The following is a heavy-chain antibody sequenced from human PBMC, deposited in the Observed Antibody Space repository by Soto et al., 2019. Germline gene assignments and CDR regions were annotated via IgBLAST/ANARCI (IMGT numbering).Heavy chain of an antibody. CDR2: IYHSGST. CDR3: ARVDSSGWYPRLGYFDY. D-gene: IGHD6-19*01. CDR1: GGSISSSNW. J-gene: IGHJ4*02. V-gene: IGHV4-4*02. Sequence: QVQLQESGPGLVKPSGTLSLTCAVSGGSISSSNWWSWVRQPPGKGLEWIGEIYHSGSTNYNPSLKSRVTISLDKSNNQFTLKLSSVTAADTAVDYCARVDSSGWYPRLGYFDYWGQGTLVTVSS.